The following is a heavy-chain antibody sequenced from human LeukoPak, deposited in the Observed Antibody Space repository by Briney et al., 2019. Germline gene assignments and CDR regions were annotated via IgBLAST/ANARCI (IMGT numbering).Heavy chain of an antibody. CDR2: IYYSGST. CDR1: GGSISSYY. CDR3: ARDLRTSSLNAFDI. J-gene: IGHJ3*02. V-gene: IGHV4-59*01. D-gene: IGHD1-14*01. Sequence: PSETLSLTCTVSGGSISSYYWSWTRQPPGKGLEWIGYIYYSGSTNYNPSLKSRVTISVDTSKDQFSLKLSSVTAADTAVYYCARDLRTSSLNAFDIWGQGTMVTVSS.